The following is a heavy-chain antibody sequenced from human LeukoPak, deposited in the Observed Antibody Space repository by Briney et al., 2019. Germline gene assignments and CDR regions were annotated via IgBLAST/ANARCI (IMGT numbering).Heavy chain of an antibody. CDR1: GVSISSFY. CDR3: ARGPDWPIDS. CDR2: TYTSGST. J-gene: IGHJ4*02. V-gene: IGHV4-4*07. D-gene: IGHD3-9*01. Sequence: SETLSLTCTVFGVSISSFYWSWIRQPAGKGLQWIGRTYTSGSTNYSPSLRSRVTMSVDTSKNQFSLKLNSVTAADTAVYFCARGPDWPIDSWGQGTLVTVSS.